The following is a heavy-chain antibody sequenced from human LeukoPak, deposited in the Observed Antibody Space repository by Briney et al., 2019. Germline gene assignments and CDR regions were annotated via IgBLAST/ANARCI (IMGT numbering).Heavy chain of an antibody. CDR1: GFTFRHYY. D-gene: IGHD3-10*01. CDR3: AQGGSEIYYFYHGMDV. CDR2: ISYDGSNK. Sequence: GGSLRLSCAASGFTFRHYYMNWVRLAPGKGLEWVTAISYDGSNKHYADSVRGRFTISRDNSKNTLYLQMNSLRTEDTAVYYCAQGGSEIYYFYHGMDVWGRGTTVTVSS. J-gene: IGHJ6*02. V-gene: IGHV3-30*03.